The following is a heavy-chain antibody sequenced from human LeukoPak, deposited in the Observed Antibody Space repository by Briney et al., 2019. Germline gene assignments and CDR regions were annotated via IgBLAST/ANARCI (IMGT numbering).Heavy chain of an antibody. J-gene: IGHJ6*03. CDR2: IWSDGSNK. Sequence: GGSLRLSCAASGFTFSSYGMHWVRQAPGKGLEWVAVIWSDGSNKYYADSVKGRFTISRDNSKNTLYLQMNSLRAEDTAEYYCAKARSGSYDYYYMDVWGKGTTVTVSS. CDR3: AKARSGSYDYYYMDV. V-gene: IGHV3-33*06. CDR1: GFTFSSYG. D-gene: IGHD1-26*01.